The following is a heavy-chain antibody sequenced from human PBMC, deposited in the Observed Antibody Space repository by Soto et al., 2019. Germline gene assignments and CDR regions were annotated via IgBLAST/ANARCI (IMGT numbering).Heavy chain of an antibody. D-gene: IGHD2-8*01. V-gene: IGHV3-21*01. CDR2: IDGSSTYI. CDR1: GLTLITFT. Sequence: EVQLVESGGGLVKPGGSLRLSCEASGLTLITFTISWVRQAPGKGLGWVSSIDGSSTYIYYAASVKGRFTISRDNAKNSLYLQMTSLRAEDTAVYYCARGSLRVSYDYWGQGTLVPVSS. J-gene: IGHJ4*02. CDR3: ARGSLRVSYDY.